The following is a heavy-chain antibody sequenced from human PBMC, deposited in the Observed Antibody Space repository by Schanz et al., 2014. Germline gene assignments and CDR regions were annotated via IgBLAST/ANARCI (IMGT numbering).Heavy chain of an antibody. CDR1: GFSVGNKY. J-gene: IGHJ3*02. D-gene: IGHD3-10*01. CDR3: AKGRFGELSAFDI. Sequence: EVQLLESGGGLVQPGGSLRLSCAASGFSVGNKYMNWVRQAPGKGLEWVSAISASGGTTYYADSVKGRFTISRDNSKNTLYLQMNSLRAEDTAVYYCAKGRFGELSAFDIWGQGTMVTVSS. V-gene: IGHV3-23*01. CDR2: ISASGGTT.